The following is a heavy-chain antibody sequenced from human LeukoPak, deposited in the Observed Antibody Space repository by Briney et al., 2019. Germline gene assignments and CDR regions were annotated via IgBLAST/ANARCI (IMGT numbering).Heavy chain of an antibody. Sequence: SETLSLTCTVSGGSISSYYWSWIRQPAGKGLEWIGRIYTSGSTNYNPSLKSRVTMSVDTSKNQFSLKLSSVTAADTAVYYCARDNSGWYGYYWYFDLWGRGTLVTVSS. D-gene: IGHD6-19*01. CDR1: GGSISSYY. CDR3: ARDNSGWYGYYWYFDL. V-gene: IGHV4-4*07. J-gene: IGHJ2*01. CDR2: IYTSGST.